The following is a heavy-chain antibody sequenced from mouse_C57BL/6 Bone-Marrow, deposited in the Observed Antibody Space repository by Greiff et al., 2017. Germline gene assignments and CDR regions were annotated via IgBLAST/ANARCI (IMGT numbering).Heavy chain of an antibody. D-gene: IGHD4-1*01. CDR2: INPGSGST. CDR1: GYTFTSYW. Sequence: QVQLQQSGAELVRPGTSVKVSCKASGYTFTSYWITWVKQRPGQGLEWLGDINPGSGSTNYNEKFKSKATLTVDTSSSTAYMQLSSLTSEDSAVYYCASIRQWDEDYAMDYWGQGTSVTVSS. J-gene: IGHJ4*01. CDR3: ASIRQWDEDYAMDY. V-gene: IGHV1-55*01.